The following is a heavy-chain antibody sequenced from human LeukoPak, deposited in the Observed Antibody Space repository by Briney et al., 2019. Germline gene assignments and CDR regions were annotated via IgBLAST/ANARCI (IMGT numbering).Heavy chain of an antibody. V-gene: IGHV1-8*01. D-gene: IGHD3-10*01. CDR2: MNPNSGNT. CDR3: AKGSGSYWAYYFDY. CDR1: GYTFTSYD. Sequence: ASVKVSCKASGYTFTSYDINWVRQATGQGLEWMGWMNPNSGNTGYAQKFQGRVTMTRNTPISTAYMELSSLRSEDTAVYYCAKGSGSYWAYYFDYWGQGTLVTVSS. J-gene: IGHJ4*02.